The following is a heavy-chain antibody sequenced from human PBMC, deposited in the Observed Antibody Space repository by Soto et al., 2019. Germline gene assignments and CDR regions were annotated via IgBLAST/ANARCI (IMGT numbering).Heavy chain of an antibody. CDR3: ARERMGHKLVGKWLVQRAFDN. CDR1: GFTVSSNY. CDR2: IYSGGST. Sequence: GGSLRLSGAASGFTVSSNYMSWVRQAPGKGLEWVSVIYSGGSTYYADSEKGRFTSSRDNSKNTLYLQMNSLRAEDTAVYYCARERMGHKLVGKWLVQRAFDNWAQATMVNVSS. V-gene: IGHV3-53*01. J-gene: IGHJ3*02. D-gene: IGHD6-19*01.